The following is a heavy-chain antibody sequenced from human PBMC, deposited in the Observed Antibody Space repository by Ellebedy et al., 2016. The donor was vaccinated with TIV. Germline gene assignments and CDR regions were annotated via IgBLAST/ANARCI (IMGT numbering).Heavy chain of an antibody. CDR2: INPNSGGT. V-gene: IGHV1-2*02. J-gene: IGHJ4*02. D-gene: IGHD5-18*01. Sequence: ASVKVSXXASGYTFTGYYMHWVRQAPGQGLEWMGWINPNSGGTNYAQKFQGRVTMTRDTSISTAYMELSRLRSDDTAVYYCARDPKQLWSFDYWGQGTLVTVSS. CDR1: GYTFTGYY. CDR3: ARDPKQLWSFDY.